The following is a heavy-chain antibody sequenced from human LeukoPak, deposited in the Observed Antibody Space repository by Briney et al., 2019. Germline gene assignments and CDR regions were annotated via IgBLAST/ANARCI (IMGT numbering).Heavy chain of an antibody. CDR2: IYYSGST. V-gene: IGHV4-59*08. CDR1: GGSISSYY. J-gene: IGHJ4*02. D-gene: IGHD3-22*01. CDR3: ARLGDSSGYYSPFGY. Sequence: SETLSLTCTVSGGSISSYYWSWIRQPPGKGLEWIGYIYYSGSTNYNPSLKSRVTISVDTSKNQFSLKLSSVTAADTAVYYCARLGDSSGYYSPFGYWGQGTLVTVSS.